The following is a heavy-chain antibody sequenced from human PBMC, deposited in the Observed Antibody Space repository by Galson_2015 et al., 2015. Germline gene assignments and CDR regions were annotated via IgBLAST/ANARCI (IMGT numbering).Heavy chain of an antibody. V-gene: IGHV3-21*01. J-gene: IGHJ4*02. Sequence: SLRLSCAASEFTFSSNYMSWVRQAPGKGLEWVSSISSTTTYIYYADSVKGRFTISRDNAKNSLYLQMNSLGAEDTAVYYCARQILDYDFWSGYYPTNSDYWGQGTLVTVSS. CDR1: EFTFSSNY. D-gene: IGHD3-3*01. CDR2: ISSTTTYI. CDR3: ARQILDYDFWSGYYPTNSDY.